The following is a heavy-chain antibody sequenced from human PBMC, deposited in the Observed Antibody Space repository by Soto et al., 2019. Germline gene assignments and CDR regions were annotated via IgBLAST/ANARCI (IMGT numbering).Heavy chain of an antibody. V-gene: IGHV4-31*03. CDR1: GGSISSGGYY. CDR2: IYYSGST. D-gene: IGHD1-26*01. Sequence: QVQLQESGPGLVKPSQTLSLTCTVSGGSISSGGYYWSWIRQHPGKGLEWIGYIYYSGSTSYSPSLKSRVTISVDTSENQFSLRLTSVAAAETAVYYCARGMGATYFDYWGQGTLVTVSS. CDR3: ARGMGATYFDY. J-gene: IGHJ4*02.